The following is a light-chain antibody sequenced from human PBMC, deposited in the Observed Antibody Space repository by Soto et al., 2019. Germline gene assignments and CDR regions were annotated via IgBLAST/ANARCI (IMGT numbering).Light chain of an antibody. J-gene: IGKJ5*01. CDR2: GAS. CDR3: QQGYSSPAT. CDR1: QSIGKH. V-gene: IGKV1-39*01. Sequence: QVTQGHAFLSASLADSVTITCRASQSIGKHLNWYQQKPGKAPKFLIYGASTLQSGVPSRFTGSGSGTDFALTVNSLQAEDFSAYYCQQGYSSPATFGQGTRLEIK.